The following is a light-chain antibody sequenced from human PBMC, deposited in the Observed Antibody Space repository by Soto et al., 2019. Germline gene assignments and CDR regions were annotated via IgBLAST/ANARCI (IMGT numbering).Light chain of an antibody. Sequence: IQLTQSPSSLSASVGDRVIITCRASQGINSYLAWYQQKPHKAPKLLIYAASTLQSGVPSRFSGSGSATDFARTISSLQPEDFATYYCQQLKTYPPTFGQGPKVDI. CDR1: QGINSY. CDR2: AAS. CDR3: QQLKTYPPT. J-gene: IGKJ1*01. V-gene: IGKV1-9*01.